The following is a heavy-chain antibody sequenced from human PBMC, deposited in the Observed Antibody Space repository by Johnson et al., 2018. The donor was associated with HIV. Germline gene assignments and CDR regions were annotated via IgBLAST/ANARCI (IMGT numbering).Heavy chain of an antibody. V-gene: IGHV3-20*04. CDR2: INWNSGSI. CDR1: GFTFDDYG. D-gene: IGHD2-2*01. CDR3: ASAIPGRASLDGFDF. Sequence: VQLVESGGGVVQPGTSLRLSCTASGFTFDDYGMSWVRQAPGKGLEWVSGINWNSGSIGYADSVKGRFTISRDNAKNSLYLQMNSLRAEDTALYYCASAIPGRASLDGFDFWGQGTMVTVSS. J-gene: IGHJ3*01.